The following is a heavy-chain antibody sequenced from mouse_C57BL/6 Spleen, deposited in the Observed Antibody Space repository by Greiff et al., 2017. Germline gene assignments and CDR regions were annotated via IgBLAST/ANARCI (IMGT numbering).Heavy chain of an antibody. V-gene: IGHV1-69*01. CDR2: IDPSDSYT. D-gene: IGHD1-1*02. CDR3: ARSGRYGTDV. J-gene: IGHJ1*03. Sequence: QVQLQQPGAELVMPGASVKLSCKASGYTFTSYWMHWVKQRPGQGLEWIGEIDPSDSYTNYNQKFKGKSTLTVDKSSSTAYMQLSSLTSEDSAVYYCARSGRYGTDVWGTGTTVTVSS. CDR1: GYTFTSYW.